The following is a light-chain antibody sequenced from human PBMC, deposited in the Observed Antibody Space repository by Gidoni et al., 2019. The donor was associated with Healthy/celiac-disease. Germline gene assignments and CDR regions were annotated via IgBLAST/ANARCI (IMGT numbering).Light chain of an antibody. Sequence: AIQLTQSPSSLSASVGDRVTITCRASQGISSALAWYQQKPGKAPKLLIYDASSLESGVPSRFSGSGSGTDFTLTISSLQPEDCATYYCQQFNSYLALTFGGGTKVEIK. CDR2: DAS. V-gene: IGKV1-13*02. CDR1: QGISSA. CDR3: QQFNSYLALT. J-gene: IGKJ4*01.